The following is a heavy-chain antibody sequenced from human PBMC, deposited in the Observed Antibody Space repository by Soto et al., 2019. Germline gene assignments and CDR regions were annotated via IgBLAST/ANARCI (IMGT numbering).Heavy chain of an antibody. CDR1: GFTFSSYA. Sequence: GGSLRLSCAASGFTFSSYAMHWVRQAPGKGLEWVAVISYDGSNKYYADSVKGRFTISRDNSKNTLYLQMNSLRAEDTAVYYCARDDCSGGSCYSAPQYYYYYGMDVWGQGTTVTVSS. J-gene: IGHJ6*02. D-gene: IGHD2-15*01. CDR3: ARDDCSGGSCYSAPQYYYYYGMDV. V-gene: IGHV3-30-3*01. CDR2: ISYDGSNK.